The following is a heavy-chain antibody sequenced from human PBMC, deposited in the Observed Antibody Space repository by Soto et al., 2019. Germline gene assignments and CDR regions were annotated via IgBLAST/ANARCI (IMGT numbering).Heavy chain of an antibody. D-gene: IGHD2-21*02. V-gene: IGHV4-39*01. CDR2: IYYSGST. J-gene: IGHJ1*01. Sequence: QLQLQESGPGLVKHSETVSLTCTVSGGSISSSSYYWGWIRQPPGKGLEWIGSIYYSGSTYYNPSLKSRVTISVDTSKNQFSLKLSSVTAADTAVYYCARHLAVVVTAITPPAEYFQHWGQGTLVTVSS. CDR1: GGSISSSSYY. CDR3: ARHLAVVVTAITPPAEYFQH.